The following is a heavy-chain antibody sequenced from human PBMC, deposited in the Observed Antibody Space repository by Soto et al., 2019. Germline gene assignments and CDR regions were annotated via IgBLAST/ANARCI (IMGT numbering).Heavy chain of an antibody. D-gene: IGHD3-10*01. CDR2: IYYSGST. J-gene: IGHJ6*03. V-gene: IGHV4-59*01. Sequence: SETLSLTCTVSGGSISSYYWSWIRQPPGKGLEWIGYIYYSGSTNYNPSLKSRVTISVDTSKNQFSLKLSSVTAADTAAYYCARTDYYGSGNYMDVWGKGTTVTVSS. CDR3: ARTDYYGSGNYMDV. CDR1: GGSISSYY.